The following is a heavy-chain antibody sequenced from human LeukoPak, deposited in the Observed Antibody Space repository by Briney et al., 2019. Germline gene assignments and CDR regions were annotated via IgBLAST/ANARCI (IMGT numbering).Heavy chain of an antibody. Sequence: GGSLRLSCAASGFTFRNYGMHWVRQAPGKGLEWVAVIWSAENNKYYADSVQGRFTISRDNSKNTVFLQMNSLRTEDTAVYYCAKDDDVSSRYSRFENWGQGTLVTVSS. CDR3: AKDDDVSSRYSRFEN. CDR2: IWSAENNK. D-gene: IGHD3-22*01. V-gene: IGHV3-33*06. J-gene: IGHJ4*02. CDR1: GFTFRNYG.